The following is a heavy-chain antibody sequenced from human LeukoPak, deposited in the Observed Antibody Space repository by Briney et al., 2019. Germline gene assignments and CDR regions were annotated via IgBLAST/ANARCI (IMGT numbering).Heavy chain of an antibody. CDR1: GFIFNTYW. J-gene: IGHJ4*02. D-gene: IGHD3-9*01. V-gene: IGHV3-7*03. CDR3: AKWGPYDILTGRIN. CDR2: IKPDESEK. Sequence: GGSLRLSCAASGFIFNTYWMTWVRQAPGKGLEWVANIKPDESEKYYVGSVKGRFTISRDNAKNSLYLQMNSLRAEDTAVYYCAKWGPYDILTGRINWGQGTLVTVSS.